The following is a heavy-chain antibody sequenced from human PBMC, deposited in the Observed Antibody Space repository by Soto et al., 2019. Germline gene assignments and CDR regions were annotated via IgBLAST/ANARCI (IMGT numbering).Heavy chain of an antibody. CDR1: GYTFTSYA. D-gene: IGHD3-3*01. J-gene: IGHJ5*02. Sequence: ASVKVSCKASGYTFTSYAMHWVRQAPGQRLEWMGWINAGNGNTKYSQKFQGRVTITRDTSASTAYMELSSLRSEDTAVYYCARGRYYDFWSGPKSRWFDPWGQGTLVTVSS. CDR2: INAGNGNT. CDR3: ARGRYYDFWSGPKSRWFDP. V-gene: IGHV1-3*01.